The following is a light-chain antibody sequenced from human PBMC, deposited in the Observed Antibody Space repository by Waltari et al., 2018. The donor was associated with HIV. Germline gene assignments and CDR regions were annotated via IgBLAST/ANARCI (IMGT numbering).Light chain of an antibody. Sequence: QSVLTQPPSVSGAPGQRVTIPCTGSSSNIGAGSDVHWYQHFQGRAPKLLIYGHSNRASGVPGRFSGSRSGASASLAITGLRAEDEADYYCQSYDSSLSVVFGGGTTLTVL. CDR3: QSYDSSLSVV. J-gene: IGLJ2*01. CDR2: GHS. V-gene: IGLV1-40*03. CDR1: SSNIGAGSD.